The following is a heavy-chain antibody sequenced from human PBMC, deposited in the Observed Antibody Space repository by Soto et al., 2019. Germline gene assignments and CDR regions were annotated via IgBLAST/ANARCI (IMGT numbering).Heavy chain of an antibody. D-gene: IGHD6-19*01. J-gene: IGHJ4*02. Sequence: ESGPTLVNPTQTLTLTCTFSGFSLSTSGMCVSWIRQPPGKALEWLARIDWDDDKYYSTSLKTRLAISKDTSKKQVVLTMTNMDPVDTATYYCARNAGIAVAGTFDYWGQGTLVTVSS. CDR3: ARNAGIAVAGTFDY. V-gene: IGHV2-70*11. CDR1: GFSLSTSGMC. CDR2: IDWDDDK.